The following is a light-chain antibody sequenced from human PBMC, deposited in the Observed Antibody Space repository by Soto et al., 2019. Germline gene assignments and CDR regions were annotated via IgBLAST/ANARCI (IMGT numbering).Light chain of an antibody. J-gene: IGLJ2*01. CDR3: MLHYGGSQV. Sequence: QTVVTQEPSLTVSPGGTVTLTCASSTGAVTSDNYPNWLQQKPGQAPRALIYSTSKKHSWTPARFSGSLLGGKAALTLSGVQPEYEADYYCMLHYGGSQVFGGGTKLTVL. CDR2: STS. V-gene: IGLV7-43*01. CDR1: TGAVTSDNY.